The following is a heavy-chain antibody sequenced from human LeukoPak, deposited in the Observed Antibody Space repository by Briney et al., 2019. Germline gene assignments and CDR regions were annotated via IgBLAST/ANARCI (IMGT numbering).Heavy chain of an antibody. V-gene: IGHV3-30-3*01. D-gene: IGHD3-22*01. Sequence: GGSLRLSCAASGFTVSNNYMSWVRQAPGKGLEWVAVISYDGSNKYYADSVKGRFTISRDNSKNTLYLQMNSLRAEDTAVYYCARGRGYYYDSSGYRVDTYYFDYWGQGTLVTVSS. CDR2: ISYDGSNK. CDR1: GFTVSNNY. J-gene: IGHJ4*02. CDR3: ARGRGYYYDSSGYRVDTYYFDY.